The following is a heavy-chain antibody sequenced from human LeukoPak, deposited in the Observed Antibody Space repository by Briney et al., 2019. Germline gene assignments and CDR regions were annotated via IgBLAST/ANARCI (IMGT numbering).Heavy chain of an antibody. J-gene: IGHJ4*02. Sequence: SVKVSCKASGFTFISSAMQWVRQARGQRLEWIGRIVVGSGNTNYAQKFQERVTITRDMSTSTAYMELSSLRSEDTAVYYCAAPDPKGFDYWGQGTLVTVSS. CDR2: IVVGSGNT. CDR3: AAPDPKGFDY. V-gene: IGHV1-58*02. D-gene: IGHD1-14*01. CDR1: GFTFISSA.